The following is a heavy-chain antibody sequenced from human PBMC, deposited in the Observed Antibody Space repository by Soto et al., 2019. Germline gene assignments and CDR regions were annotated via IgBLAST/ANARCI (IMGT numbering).Heavy chain of an antibody. CDR1: GGSFSGYY. CDR2: INHSGST. V-gene: IGHV4-34*01. D-gene: IGHD3-10*01. Sequence: PSETLSLTCAVYGGSFSGYYWSWIRQPPGKGLEWIGEINHSGSTNYNPSLKSRVTISVDTSKNQFSLKLSSVTAADTAVYYCAREGRVRGVMFPGEIWGQGAMVTVSS. CDR3: AREGRVRGVMFPGEI. J-gene: IGHJ3*02.